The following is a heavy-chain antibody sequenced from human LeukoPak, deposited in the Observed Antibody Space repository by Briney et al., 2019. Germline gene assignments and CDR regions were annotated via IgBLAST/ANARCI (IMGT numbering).Heavy chain of an antibody. V-gene: IGHV1-2*02. J-gene: IGHJ5*02. Sequence: GASVKVSCKASGYTFTGYYMHWVRQAPGQGLEWMGWINPNSGGTNYAQKFQGRVTMTRDTSISTAYMELSRLRSDDTAVYYCARDPRLLWFGETPPRVNWFDPWGQGTPVTVSS. CDR3: ARDPRLLWFGETPPRVNWFDP. CDR1: GYTFTGYY. D-gene: IGHD3-10*01. CDR2: INPNSGGT.